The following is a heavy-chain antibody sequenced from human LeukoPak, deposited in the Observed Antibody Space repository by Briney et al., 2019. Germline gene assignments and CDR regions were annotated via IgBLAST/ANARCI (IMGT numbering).Heavy chain of an antibody. J-gene: IGHJ4*02. CDR1: GYTFTGYY. Sequence: ASVKVSCKASGYTFTGYYMHWVRQAPGQGLEWMGWINPNSGGTNYAQKFQGRVTMTRDTSISTAYMELSRLRSDDTAVYYCARGAFYDSSGPVDYWGQGTLVTVSS. CDR2: INPNSGGT. CDR3: ARGAFYDSSGPVDY. D-gene: IGHD3-22*01. V-gene: IGHV1-2*02.